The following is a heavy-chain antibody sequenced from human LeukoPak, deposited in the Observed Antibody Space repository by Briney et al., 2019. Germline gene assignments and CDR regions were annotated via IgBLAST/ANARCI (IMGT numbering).Heavy chain of an antibody. CDR1: GYTFANYG. J-gene: IGHJ5*02. CDR2: IYPSDSTA. CDR3: ARHDYGSGRNWFDP. Sequence: GESLRISCKGSGYTFANYGIGWVRQMPGKGLEWMGIIYPSDSTARYSPSFQGQVTISADKSISTAYLQWSSLKASDTAMYYCARHDYGSGRNWFDPWGQGTLVTVSS. D-gene: IGHD3-10*01. V-gene: IGHV5-51*01.